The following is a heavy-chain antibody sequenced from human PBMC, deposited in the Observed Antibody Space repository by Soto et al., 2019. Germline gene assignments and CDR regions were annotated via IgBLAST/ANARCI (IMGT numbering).Heavy chain of an antibody. D-gene: IGHD5-18*01. CDR2: ISYDGSNK. J-gene: IGHJ4*02. Sequence: PGGSLRLSCXASGFTFSSYGMHWVRQAPGKGLEWVAVISYDGSNKYYADSVKGRFTISRDNSKNTLYLQMNSLRAEDTAVYHCAKDGPYSYGYSGCSYWGQGTLVTVSS. CDR1: GFTFSSYG. V-gene: IGHV3-30*18. CDR3: AKDGPYSYGYSGCSY.